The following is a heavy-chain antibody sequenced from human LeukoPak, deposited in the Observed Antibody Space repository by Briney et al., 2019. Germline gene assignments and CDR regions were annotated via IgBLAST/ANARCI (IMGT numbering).Heavy chain of an antibody. CDR2: IYYSGST. V-gene: IGHV4-59*08. J-gene: IGHJ3*02. D-gene: IGHD2-2*01. CDR3: ARGIVVVPAAMLDAFDI. CDR1: GGSISSYY. Sequence: SETLSLTCTVSGGSISSYYWSWIRQPPGKGLEWIGYIYYSGSTNYNPSLKSRVTISVDTSKNQFSLRLSSVTAADTAVYYCARGIVVVPAAMLDAFDIWGQGTTVTVSS.